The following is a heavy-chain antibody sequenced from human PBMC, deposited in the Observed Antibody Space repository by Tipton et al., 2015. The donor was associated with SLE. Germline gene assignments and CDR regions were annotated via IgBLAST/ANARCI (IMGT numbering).Heavy chain of an antibody. CDR1: GYTFTSYT. CDR3: ARGGIPGYGSSWYGY. D-gene: IGHD6-13*01. Sequence: QSGAEVNKPGASVKVSCKASGYTFTSYTINWVRQAPGQGLEWIGWISGYNGNTNYAQKFQGRVTMTTDTSTTTAYMELTRLRSDDTALYYCARGGIPGYGSSWYGYWGQGTPVAVSS. V-gene: IGHV1-18*01. CDR2: ISGYNGNT. J-gene: IGHJ4*02.